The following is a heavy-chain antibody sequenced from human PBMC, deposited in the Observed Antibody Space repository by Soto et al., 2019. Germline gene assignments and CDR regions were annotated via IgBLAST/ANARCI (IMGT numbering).Heavy chain of an antibody. CDR1: GFTFSNYA. Sequence: QMQLVESGGGVVQPGTSLRLSCAASGFTFSNYAMHWVRQAPGKGLEWVTIIWYDGSDKNYGDSVKGRFTISRDNSKNTLYLQMNSVRVEDTAVYYCARDSGGDYHNYDMDVRGKGTTVTVSS. J-gene: IGHJ6*03. CDR2: IWYDGSDK. CDR3: ARDSGGDYHNYDMDV. D-gene: IGHD4-17*01. V-gene: IGHV3-33*01.